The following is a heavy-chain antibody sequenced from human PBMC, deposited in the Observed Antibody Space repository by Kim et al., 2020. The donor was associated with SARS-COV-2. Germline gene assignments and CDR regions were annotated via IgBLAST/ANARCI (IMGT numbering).Heavy chain of an antibody. V-gene: IGHV3-23*01. D-gene: IGHD2-21*01. Sequence: SVKGRFTISRDNSKNTRYLQMNSLRAGDTAVYYCAKEGSRIVVVIAYFDYWGQGTLVTVSS. J-gene: IGHJ4*02. CDR3: AKEGSRIVVVIAYFDY.